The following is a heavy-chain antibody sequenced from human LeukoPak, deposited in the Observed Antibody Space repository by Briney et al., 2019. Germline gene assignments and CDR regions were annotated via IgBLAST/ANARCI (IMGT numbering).Heavy chain of an antibody. CDR3: AKDGHLGYYLY. Sequence: GGSLRLSCAASGFTFSSYAMSWVRQAPGKGLEWVSAISGGGGSTYYADSVKGRFTISRDNSKNTLYLQMNSLRAEDTAVYYCAKDGHLGYYLYWGQGTLVTVSS. V-gene: IGHV3-23*01. D-gene: IGHD3-22*01. J-gene: IGHJ4*02. CDR2: ISGGGGST. CDR1: GFTFSSYA.